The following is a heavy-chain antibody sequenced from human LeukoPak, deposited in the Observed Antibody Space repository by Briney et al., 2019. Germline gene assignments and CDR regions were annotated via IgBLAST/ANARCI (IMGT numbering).Heavy chain of an antibody. V-gene: IGHV3-23*01. CDR1: RFTFSSYA. CDR3: AREGYCSGGSCSDWYFDL. J-gene: IGHJ2*01. D-gene: IGHD2-15*01. CDR2: INGVGGNT. Sequence: PGGSLRLSCAASRFTFSSYAMSWVRQAPGKGLEWVSTINGVGGNTYYADPVKGRFTISRDNSKSMLYLQMNSLRAEDTAIYYCAREGYCSGGSCSDWYFDLWGRGTLVTVSS.